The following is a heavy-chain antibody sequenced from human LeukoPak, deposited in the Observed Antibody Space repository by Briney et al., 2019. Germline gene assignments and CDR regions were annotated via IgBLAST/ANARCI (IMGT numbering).Heavy chain of an antibody. CDR1: GYSLSSGYY. D-gene: IGHD1-26*01. V-gene: IGHV4-38-2*02. CDR3: ARSVLLRDEYYFDY. J-gene: IGHJ4*02. Sequence: SETLSLTCTVSGYSLSSGYYWGWIRQPPGKGLEWIGSIYYSGSTYYNPSLKSRVTISVDTSKNQFSLKLSSVTAADTAVYYCARSVLLRDEYYFDYWGQGTLVTVSS. CDR2: IYYSGST.